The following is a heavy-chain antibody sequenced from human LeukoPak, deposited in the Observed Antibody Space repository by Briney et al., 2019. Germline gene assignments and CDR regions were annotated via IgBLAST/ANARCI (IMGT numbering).Heavy chain of an antibody. CDR2: IQSNTDGGST. J-gene: IGHJ2*01. V-gene: IGHV3-15*01. D-gene: IGHD3-10*02. CDR3: ATDSGERRYVLYWSVDL. CDR1: GISCTDVL. Sequence: GGSQTLPCRPSGISCTDVLMSWVRQAPGKGLEWVGRIQSNTDGGSTNFAPPVRGRFTISRDDYRNTVYLQMNSLKTEDTAVYCGATDSGERRYVLYWSVDLWGRGSLVTVSS.